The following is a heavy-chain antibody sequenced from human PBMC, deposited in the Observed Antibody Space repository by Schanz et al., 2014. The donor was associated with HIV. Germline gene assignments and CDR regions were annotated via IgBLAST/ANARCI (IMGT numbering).Heavy chain of an antibody. Sequence: QVQLVESGGGVVQPGRSLRLSCAASGFTFSNYGMHWVRQAPGKGLEWVAVISYDGRNKYYADSVKGRLTISRDNSKNTLYLQMNSLRADDTAVYYCAKGWRGYSISSWVDYWGQGSLVTVSS. CDR3: AKGWRGYSISSWVDY. CDR1: GFTFSNYG. J-gene: IGHJ4*02. V-gene: IGHV3-30*18. D-gene: IGHD6-6*01. CDR2: ISYDGRNK.